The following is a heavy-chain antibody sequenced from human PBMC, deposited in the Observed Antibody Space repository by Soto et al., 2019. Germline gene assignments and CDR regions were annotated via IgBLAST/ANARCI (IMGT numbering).Heavy chain of an antibody. V-gene: IGHV1-24*01. CDR2: FDPEEGEI. J-gene: IGHJ4*02. CDR1: GHSLTDLS. Sequence: VASVKVSCKVAGHSLTDLSMHWVRQGPGRGLKWLGGFDPEEGEIIYAQNFQGRIRLTEDTSTDTAFMELNSLKSEDTAIYYCATTRTTYVYDFDSWGQGTLVTVSS. CDR3: ATTRTTYVYDFDS. D-gene: IGHD3-16*01.